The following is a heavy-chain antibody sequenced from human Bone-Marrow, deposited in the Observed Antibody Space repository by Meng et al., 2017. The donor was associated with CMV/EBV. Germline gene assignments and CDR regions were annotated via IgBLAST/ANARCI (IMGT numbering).Heavy chain of an antibody. CDR1: GGSFSGYY. CDR3: ARARPVALVPAARARYDY. D-gene: IGHD2-2*01. J-gene: IGHJ4*02. V-gene: IGHV4-34*01. Sequence: SETLSLTRAVYGGSFSGYYWSWIRQPPGKGLEWIGEINHSGSTNYNPSLKSRVTISVDTSKNQFSLKLSSVTAADTAVYYCARARPVALVPAARARYDYWGQGTLVTVSS. CDR2: INHSGST.